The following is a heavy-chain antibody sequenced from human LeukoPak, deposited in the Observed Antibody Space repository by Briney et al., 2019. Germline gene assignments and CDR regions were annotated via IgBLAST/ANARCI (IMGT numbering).Heavy chain of an antibody. CDR3: ARESGLTRQYYFDY. V-gene: IGHV4-31*11. Sequence: PSETLSLTCAVYGGSFSVYYWSWIRQHPGKGLEWIGYIYYSGSTYYNPSLKSRVTISVDTSKNQFSLKLSSVTAADTAVYYCARESGLTRQYYFDYWGQGTLVTVSS. CDR2: IYYSGST. CDR1: GGSFSVYY. J-gene: IGHJ4*02. D-gene: IGHD4-23*01.